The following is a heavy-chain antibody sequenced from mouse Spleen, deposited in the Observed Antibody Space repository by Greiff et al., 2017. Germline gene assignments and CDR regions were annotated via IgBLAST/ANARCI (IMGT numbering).Heavy chain of an antibody. CDR3: ARGYGYDAGHYYAMDY. D-gene: IGHD2-2*01. V-gene: IGHV14-2*01. CDR2: IDPEDGET. CDR1: GFNIKDYY. J-gene: IGHJ4*01. Sequence: VHVKQSGAELVKPGASVKLSCTASGFNIKDYYMHWVKQRTEQGLEWIGRIDPEDGETKYAPKFQGKATITADTSSNTAYLQLSSLTSEDTAVYYCARGYGYDAGHYYAMDYWGQGTSVTVSS.